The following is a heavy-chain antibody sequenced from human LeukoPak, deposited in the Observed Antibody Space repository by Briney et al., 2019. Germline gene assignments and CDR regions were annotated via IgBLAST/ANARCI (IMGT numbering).Heavy chain of an antibody. CDR2: IISSSSYI. J-gene: IGHJ4*02. V-gene: IGHV3-21*01. Sequence: GGSLRLSCAASGFTFSSYSVNWVRQAPGKGLEWVSSIISSSSYIYYADSVKGRFTISRDYAKNSLYLQMNSLRAEDTAVYYLGRVGNGDALDYWGQGTLVPVSS. CDR3: GRVGNGDALDY. CDR1: GFTFSSYS. D-gene: IGHD1-1*01.